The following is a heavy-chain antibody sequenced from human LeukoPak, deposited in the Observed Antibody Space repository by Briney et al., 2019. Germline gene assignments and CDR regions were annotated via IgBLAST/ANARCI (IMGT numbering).Heavy chain of an antibody. J-gene: IGHJ4*02. Sequence: PSETLSLTCAVSGGSISSGGYCWSWLRQPPGKGLKWIGHIYHSGGTTYNPSLRSRVTISVDRSKNQFSLNLSSVSAADTAVYYCARVTSNSWYAQFDYWGEGTLVTVSS. CDR1: GGSISSGGYC. V-gene: IGHV4-30-2*01. CDR3: ARVTSNSWYAQFDY. D-gene: IGHD6-13*01. CDR2: IYHSGGT.